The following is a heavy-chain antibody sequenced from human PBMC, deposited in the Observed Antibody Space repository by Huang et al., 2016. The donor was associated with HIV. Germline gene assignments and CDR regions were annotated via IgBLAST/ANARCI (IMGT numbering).Heavy chain of an antibody. V-gene: IGHV1-3*01. CDR1: GYTFSSHA. CDR2: INGGNGDT. J-gene: IGHJ4*02. D-gene: IGHD3-3*01. Sequence: QVQLVQSGAEVKKPGTSVKVSCKTSGYTFSSHALHWLRPAPGQRPEWMGWINGGNGDTEYSQKFQGRVTITNDTSANIGYMELNSLLSEDTAVYYCARDPLDIRRHFAFWGQGSLVTVSS. CDR3: ARDPLDIRRHFAF.